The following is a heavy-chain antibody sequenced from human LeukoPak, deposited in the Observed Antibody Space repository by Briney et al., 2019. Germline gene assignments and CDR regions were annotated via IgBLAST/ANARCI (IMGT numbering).Heavy chain of an antibody. CDR3: ARDLSIAAAGTTDY. J-gene: IGHJ4*02. CDR1: GYTFTSYG. CDR2: ISAYNGNT. Sequence: ASVKVSCKASGYTFTSYGISWVRQAPGQGLEWMGWISAYNGNTNYAQKLQGRVTMTTDTSTSTAYMELRSLRSDDTAVYYCARDLSIAAAGTTDYWGQGTLVTVSS. D-gene: IGHD6-13*01. V-gene: IGHV1-18*01.